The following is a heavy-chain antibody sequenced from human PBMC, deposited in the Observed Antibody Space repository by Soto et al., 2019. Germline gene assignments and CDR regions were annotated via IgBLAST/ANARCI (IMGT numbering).Heavy chain of an antibody. J-gene: IGHJ5*02. CDR1: GYSFTSYW. Sequence: GESLKISCTGSGYSFTSYWISWVRQMPGKGLEWMGRIDPSDSYTNYSPSFQGHVTISADKSISTAYVQWSSLEASDTAMYYCARHRFGESNNWFDPWGQGTLVTVSS. V-gene: IGHV5-10-1*01. CDR3: ARHRFGESNNWFDP. CDR2: IDPSDSYT. D-gene: IGHD3-10*01.